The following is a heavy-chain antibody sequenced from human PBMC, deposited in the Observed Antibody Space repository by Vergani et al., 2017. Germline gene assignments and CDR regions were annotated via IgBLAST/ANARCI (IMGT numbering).Heavy chain of an antibody. CDR2: IDWDDAK. CDR3: ARIVGIVSTRLYFFDY. J-gene: IGHJ4*02. V-gene: IGHV2-70*01. D-gene: IGHD1-26*01. Sequence: QVTLRESGPALLKPTQTLTLTCTFSGFSLNTAGMRVSWIRQTPGKALEWLAHIDWDDAKYYRTSLKTRLTISKDTSKNQVVLTMTNMVPVDTATYYCARIVGIVSTRLYFFDYWSQGTLVTVSS. CDR1: GFSLNTAGMR.